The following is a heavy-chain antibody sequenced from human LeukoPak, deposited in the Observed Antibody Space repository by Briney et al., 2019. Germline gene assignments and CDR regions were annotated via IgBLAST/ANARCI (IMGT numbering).Heavy chain of an antibody. J-gene: IGHJ4*02. D-gene: IGHD3-10*01. CDR2: IRYDGSNK. CDR1: GFTFSSYG. Sequence: PGGSLRLSCAASGFTFSSYGMHWVRQAPGKGLEWVAFIRYDGSNKYYADSVKGRFTISRDNSKNTLCLQMNSLRAEDTAVYYCAKTTYGSGSYYFDYWGQGTLVTVSS. V-gene: IGHV3-30*02. CDR3: AKTTYGSGSYYFDY.